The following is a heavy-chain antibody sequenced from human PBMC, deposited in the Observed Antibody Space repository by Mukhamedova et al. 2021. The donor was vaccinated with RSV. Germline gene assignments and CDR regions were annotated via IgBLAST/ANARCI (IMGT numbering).Heavy chain of an antibody. CDR2: IRSKAYGGTT. V-gene: IGHV3-49*02. J-gene: IGHJ4*02. Sequence: GFIRSKAYGGTTEYAASVKGRFTISRDDSKSIAYLQMNSLKTEDTAVYYCTRSHQADGYYRYYFDYWGQGTLVTVSS. D-gene: IGHD5-24*01. CDR3: TRSHQADGYYRYYFDY.